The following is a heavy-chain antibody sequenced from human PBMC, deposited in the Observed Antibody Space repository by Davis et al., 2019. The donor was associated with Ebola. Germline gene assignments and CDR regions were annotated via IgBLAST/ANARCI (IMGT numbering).Heavy chain of an antibody. V-gene: IGHV1-18*04. CDR2: ISAYNGNT. CDR1: GYTFTSYG. Sequence: AASVKVSCKASGYTFTSYGISWVRQAPGQGLEWMGWISAYNGNTNYAQTLQGRVTMTTDTSTSTAYMELRSLRSDDTAVYYCARVNYNWNHVDYWGQGTLVTVSS. CDR3: ARVNYNWNHVDY. J-gene: IGHJ4*02. D-gene: IGHD1-1*01.